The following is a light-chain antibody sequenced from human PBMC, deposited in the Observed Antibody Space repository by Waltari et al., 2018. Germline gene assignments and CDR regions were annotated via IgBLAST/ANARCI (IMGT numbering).Light chain of an antibody. CDR3: HQYNRWPRT. V-gene: IGKV3-11*01. CDR2: DAF. CDR1: QSISDY. Sequence: EIVLTQSPATLSLSPGERATLSCRASQSISDYIVWYQQRPGQAPRLLIYDAFNRAPGVPARFSVSGSGTDFTLTISSLQSEDFAVYYCHQYNRWPRTFGQGTKVEIK. J-gene: IGKJ1*01.